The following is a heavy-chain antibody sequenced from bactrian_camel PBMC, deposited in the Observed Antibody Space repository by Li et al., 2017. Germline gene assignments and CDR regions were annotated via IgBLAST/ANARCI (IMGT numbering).Heavy chain of an antibody. CDR1: GFTFSRFW. Sequence: QVQLVESGGGLVQPGESLRLSCGASGFTFSRFWMYWVRQAPGKGLEWVSGVASNGGSTEYADSIVGRFTISRDNAKNMLYLQLNSLNTEDTGTYYCAELARGESSKWGQGTQVTVS. D-gene: IGHD3*01. CDR2: VASNGGST. J-gene: IGHJ4*01. V-gene: IGHV3S1*01. CDR3: AELARGESSK.